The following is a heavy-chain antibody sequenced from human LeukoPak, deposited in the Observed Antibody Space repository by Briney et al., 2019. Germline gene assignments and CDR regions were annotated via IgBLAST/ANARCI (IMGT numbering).Heavy chain of an antibody. Sequence: GGSLRLSCAASGFTFDDYAMHWVRQAPGKGLEWVSGISWNSGSIGYADSVKGRFTISRDNAKNSLYLQMNSLRAEDTALYYCAPDVAAAGNYWGQGTLVTVSS. V-gene: IGHV3-9*01. CDR2: ISWNSGSI. D-gene: IGHD6-13*01. CDR3: APDVAAAGNY. CDR1: GFTFDDYA. J-gene: IGHJ4*02.